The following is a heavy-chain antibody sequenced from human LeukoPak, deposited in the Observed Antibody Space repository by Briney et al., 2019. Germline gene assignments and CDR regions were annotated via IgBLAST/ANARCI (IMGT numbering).Heavy chain of an antibody. Sequence: GGSLRLSCAASGFTFSSYAMSWVRQAPGKGLEWVSAISGSGGSTYYADSVKGRFTISRDNSKNTLYLQMNSLRAEDTAVYYCAKGDPYSSGWSNWFDPWGQGTLVTVSS. V-gene: IGHV3-23*01. CDR3: AKGDPYSSGWSNWFDP. CDR1: GFTFSSYA. J-gene: IGHJ5*02. D-gene: IGHD6-19*01. CDR2: ISGSGGST.